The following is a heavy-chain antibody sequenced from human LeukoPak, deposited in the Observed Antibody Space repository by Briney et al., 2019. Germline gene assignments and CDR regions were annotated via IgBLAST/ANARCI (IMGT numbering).Heavy chain of an antibody. D-gene: IGHD3-16*01. V-gene: IGHV1-69*05. CDR2: IIPIFGTA. J-gene: IGHJ4*02. CDR3: ARGAESREDYDYVWGSPLDY. CDR1: GGTFSSYA. Sequence: SVKVSCKASGGTFSSYAISWVRQAPGQGLEWMGGIIPIFGTANCAQKFQGRVTITTDESTSTAYMELSSLRSEDTAAYHCARGAESREDYDYVWGSPLDYWGQGTLVTVSS.